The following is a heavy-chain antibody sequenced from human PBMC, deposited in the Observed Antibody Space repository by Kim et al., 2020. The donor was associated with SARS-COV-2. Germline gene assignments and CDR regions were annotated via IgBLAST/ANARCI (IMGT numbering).Heavy chain of an antibody. CDR3: ARALRVGFLEWLPPYGMDV. D-gene: IGHD3-3*02. J-gene: IGHJ6*02. Sequence: SRVTISVDTSKNQFSLKLSSVTAADTAVYYCARALRVGFLEWLPPYGMDVWGQGTTVTVSS. V-gene: IGHV4-34*01.